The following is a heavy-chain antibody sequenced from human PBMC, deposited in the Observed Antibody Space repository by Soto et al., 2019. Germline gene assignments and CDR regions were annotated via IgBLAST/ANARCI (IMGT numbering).Heavy chain of an antibody. D-gene: IGHD3-16*01. J-gene: IGHJ4*02. Sequence: EVQLVESGGDLVQPGGSLRLSCTASGFTLSDNWMTWVRQAPGKGLEWVAHIKEDGSEKNYVDSVKGRFTISRDNAKNSLFLQMNGLSVEDTAVYYCVRGRSLSGYWGQGTLVTVSS. CDR1: GFTLSDNW. CDR3: VRGRSLSGY. V-gene: IGHV3-7*04. CDR2: IKEDGSEK.